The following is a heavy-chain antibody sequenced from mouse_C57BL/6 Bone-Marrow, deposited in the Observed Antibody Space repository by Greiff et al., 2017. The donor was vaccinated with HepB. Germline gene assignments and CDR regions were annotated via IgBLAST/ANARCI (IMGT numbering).Heavy chain of an antibody. CDR3: ARSKGAGSTMVTTNYFDY. CDR1: GYTFTSYW. V-gene: IGHV1-61*01. Sequence: QVQLQQPGAELVRPGSSVKLSCKASGYTFTSYWMDWVKQRPGQGLEWIGNIYPSDSETHYNQKFKDKATLTVDKSSSTAYMQLSSLTSEDSAVYYCARSKGAGSTMVTTNYFDYWGQGTTLTVSS. D-gene: IGHD2-2*01. CDR2: IYPSDSET. J-gene: IGHJ2*01.